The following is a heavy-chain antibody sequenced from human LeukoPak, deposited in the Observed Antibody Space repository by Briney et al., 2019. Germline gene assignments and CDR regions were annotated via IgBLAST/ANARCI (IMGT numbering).Heavy chain of an antibody. CDR3: VRHTGRYFQL. CDR2: IYHTGTT. Sequence: SETLSLTCTVSGASLTIGGYFWTWLRQPPGRGLEWIGYIYHTGTTYYSPSLKNRVTISVDTSKNQFSLNLTSVTAADTAVYYCVRHTGRYFQLWGQGTLVAVSS. CDR1: GASLTIGGYF. V-gene: IGHV4-30-2*01. J-gene: IGHJ1*01.